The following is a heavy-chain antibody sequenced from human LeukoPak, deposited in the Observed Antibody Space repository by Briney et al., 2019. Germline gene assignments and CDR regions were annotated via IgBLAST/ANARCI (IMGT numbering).Heavy chain of an antibody. Sequence: PGRSLRLSCAASGFTFSSYAMHWVRQAPGKGLEWVAVISYDGSNKYYADSVKGRFTISRDNAKNSLYLQMNSLRAEDTALYYCAKDSVADGFDYWGQGTLVTVSS. D-gene: IGHD5/OR15-5a*01. V-gene: IGHV3-30*04. CDR2: ISYDGSNK. CDR3: AKDSVADGFDY. J-gene: IGHJ4*02. CDR1: GFTFSSYA.